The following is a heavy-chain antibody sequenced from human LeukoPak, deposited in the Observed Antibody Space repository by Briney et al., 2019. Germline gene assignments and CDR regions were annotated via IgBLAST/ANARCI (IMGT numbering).Heavy chain of an antibody. V-gene: IGHV1-46*01. J-gene: IGHJ4*02. CDR2: INPSGGST. CDR3: ARDGGSGYSGYVRFDY. CDR1: GYTFTSYG. Sequence: ASVKVSCKASGYTFTSYGISWVRQAPGQGLEWMGIINPSGGSTSYAQKFQGRITMTRDTSTSTVYMELSSLRSEDTAVYYCARDGGSGYSGYVRFDYWGQGTLVTVSS. D-gene: IGHD5-12*01.